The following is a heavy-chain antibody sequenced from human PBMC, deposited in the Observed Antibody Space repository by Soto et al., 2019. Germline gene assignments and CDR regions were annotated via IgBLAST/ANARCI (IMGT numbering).Heavy chain of an antibody. D-gene: IGHD3-9*01. Sequence: SETLSLSCVVSGGSFSTYYYNWIRQSPGKGLEWIGEINHSGSNNYSPSLKSRVTMSLDTSKNQFSLKLTSVTAADTAVYYCARGGSNDWQVAFDIWGQGTRVTVS. CDR1: GGSFSTYY. J-gene: IGHJ3*02. V-gene: IGHV4-34*01. CDR2: INHSGSN. CDR3: ARGGSNDWQVAFDI.